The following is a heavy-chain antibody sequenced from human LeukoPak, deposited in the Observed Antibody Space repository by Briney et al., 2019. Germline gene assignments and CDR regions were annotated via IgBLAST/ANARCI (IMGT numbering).Heavy chain of an antibody. Sequence: PGGSLRLSCAASGFTFSSYAMTWVRQAPGKGLEWVSSICVNGGTTYYADSVKGRFTISRDSSKNTLYLQMDSLRAEDTAVYYCVKGGGNVRRYFEYWAREPWSPSPQ. CDR2: ICVNGGTT. D-gene: IGHD4-23*01. CDR3: VKGGGNVRRYFEY. J-gene: IGHJ4*02. CDR1: GFTFSSYA. V-gene: IGHV3-23*01.